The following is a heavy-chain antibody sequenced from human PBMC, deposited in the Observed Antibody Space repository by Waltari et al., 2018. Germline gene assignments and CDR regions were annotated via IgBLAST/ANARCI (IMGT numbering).Heavy chain of an antibody. V-gene: IGHV3-53*01. J-gene: IGHJ4*02. D-gene: IGHD1-26*01. CDR2: IYRGGST. CDR3: ARDPSGSYPGDY. CDR1: GFPVSTHY. Sequence: EVQLVESGGGFIQPGGSLSRCCAAPGFPVSTHYMTWVRQAPGKGLEWLSVIYRGGSTYYADSVKGRFTISRDNSKNTLYLQMNSLRAEDTAVYYCARDPSGSYPGDYWGQGTLVTVSS.